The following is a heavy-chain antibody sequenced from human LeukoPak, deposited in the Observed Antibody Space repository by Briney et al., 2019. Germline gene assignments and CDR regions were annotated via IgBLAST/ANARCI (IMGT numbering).Heavy chain of an antibody. Sequence: TGGSLRLSCVASGFTFRNVWMSWVRQAPGKGLEWVGRSKAPTDGGTTDTAAPGKARFSISRDESKNTLFLDMNSLKADDTGVYYCTAGGGGTYSSDFWGQGTLVSVSS. CDR2: SKAPTDGGTT. V-gene: IGHV3-15*01. D-gene: IGHD1-26*01. CDR1: GFTFRNVW. CDR3: TAGGGGTYSSDF. J-gene: IGHJ4*02.